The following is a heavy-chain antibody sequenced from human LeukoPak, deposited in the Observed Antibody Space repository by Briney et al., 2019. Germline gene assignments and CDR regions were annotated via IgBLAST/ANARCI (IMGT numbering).Heavy chain of an antibody. V-gene: IGHV3-30*03. CDR2: LSSDGTTK. CDR1: GFIFSSYG. CDR3: AREYSSGWYSVGDY. J-gene: IGHJ4*02. Sequence: GGSLRLSCAASGFIFSSYGMHWVRQAPGKGLEWVAVLSSDGTTKYYADSVKGRFTISRDNSKNTLYLQMNSLRAEDTAVYYCAREYSSGWYSVGDYWGQGTLVSVSS. D-gene: IGHD6-19*01.